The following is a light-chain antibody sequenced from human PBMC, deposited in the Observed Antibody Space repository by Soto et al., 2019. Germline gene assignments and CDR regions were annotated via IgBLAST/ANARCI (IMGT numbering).Light chain of an antibody. CDR1: QSLLHTDKYNY. V-gene: IGKV2-28*01. CDR3: MQVVHTPWT. CDR2: LGS. Sequence: DIVLTQSPLSLPVTPGEPASISCRSSQSLLHTDKYNYLDWYLQRPGQSPQLLIFLGSSRASGVPDRFSGVGSGTDFTLNISRVEAEDVGMYYCMQVVHTPWTFGQGTKVELE. J-gene: IGKJ1*01.